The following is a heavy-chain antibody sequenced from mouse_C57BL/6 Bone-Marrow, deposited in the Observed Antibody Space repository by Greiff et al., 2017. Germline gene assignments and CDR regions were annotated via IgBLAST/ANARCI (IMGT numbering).Heavy chain of an antibody. CDR3: ANWDDYDVNYAMDY. CDR2: INPTSGYT. D-gene: IGHD2-4*01. J-gene: IGHJ4*01. CDR1: GYTFTSYW. Sequence: VQLQQSGAELAKPGASVKLSCKASGYTFTSYWMHWVKQRPGQGLEWIGYINPTSGYTKYNQKFKGKAPLTADKSSSTAYMQLSSLTYDDDAVYYCANWDDYDVNYAMDYWGQGTTVTVSS. V-gene: IGHV1-7*01.